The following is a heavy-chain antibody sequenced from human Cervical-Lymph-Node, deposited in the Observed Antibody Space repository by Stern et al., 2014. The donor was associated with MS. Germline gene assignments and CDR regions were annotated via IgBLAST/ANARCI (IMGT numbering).Heavy chain of an antibody. D-gene: IGHD1-14*01. CDR2: IIPMYGTT. J-gene: IGHJ6*02. CDR1: GDTFSRFS. Sequence: VQLVQSGAEVKKPGSSLKVSCKASGDTFSRFSFSWVRQTPGQGLEWMGGIIPMYGTTNYEQKFQDRVTVTADESTSTANMEMTSLIYEDTAVYYCAGTTSAWDNPFHFYGMDVWGQGTTVTVSS. CDR3: AGTTSAWDNPFHFYGMDV. V-gene: IGHV1-69*01.